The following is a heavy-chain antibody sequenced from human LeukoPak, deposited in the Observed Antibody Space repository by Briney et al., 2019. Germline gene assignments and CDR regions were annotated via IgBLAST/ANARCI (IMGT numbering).Heavy chain of an antibody. D-gene: IGHD2-2*01. CDR1: GGSISSYY. CDR3: ARVVSAAIQGFDAFDI. Sequence: SETLSLTCTVSGGSISSYYWSWIRQPPGKGLEWIGYIYYSGSTNYNPSLKSRVTISVDTSKNQFSLKLSSVTAADTAVYYCARVVSAAIQGFDAFDIWGQGTMVTVSS. CDR2: IYYSGST. V-gene: IGHV4-59*01. J-gene: IGHJ3*02.